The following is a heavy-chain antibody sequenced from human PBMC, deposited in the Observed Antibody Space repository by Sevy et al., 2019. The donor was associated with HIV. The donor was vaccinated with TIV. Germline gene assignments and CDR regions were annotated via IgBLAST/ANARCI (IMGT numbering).Heavy chain of an antibody. CDR3: ARSAPVGVYPGHPSWFDP. CDR1: DGSFSGYY. J-gene: IGHJ5*02. V-gene: IGHV4-34*01. D-gene: IGHD3-3*01. CDR2: INESGIT. Sequence: SETLSLTCAVHDGSFSGYYWNWIRQLPGKGLEWIGEINESGITYYNPSPKSRVTISVDTSKKQFSLKMNSVTAVDADVYFCARSAPVGVYPGHPSWFDPWGQGTLVTVSS.